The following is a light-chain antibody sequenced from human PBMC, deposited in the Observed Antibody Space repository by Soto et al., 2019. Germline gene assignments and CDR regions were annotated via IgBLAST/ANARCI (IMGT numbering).Light chain of an antibody. Sequence: IQMTQSPSAMSASVGDRVTITCRARQGISNYLAWFQQKPGKVPKHLIYAASSLQSGVPSRFSGSGSGTEFTLTISSLQPEDFATYYCLQHNSYPPYTFGQGTKLEIK. CDR3: LQHNSYPPYT. CDR2: AAS. V-gene: IGKV1D-17*01. CDR1: QGISNY. J-gene: IGKJ2*01.